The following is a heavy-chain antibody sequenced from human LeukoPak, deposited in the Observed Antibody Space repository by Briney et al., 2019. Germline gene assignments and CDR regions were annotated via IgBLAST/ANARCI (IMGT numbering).Heavy chain of an antibody. Sequence: PSETLSLTCTVSGGSISSSSYYWGWIRQPPGKGLEWIGYIYHSGSTYYNPSLKSRVTISVDRSKNQFSLKLSSVTAADTAVYYCARRGRDGYNCFDYWGQGTLVTVSS. J-gene: IGHJ4*02. D-gene: IGHD5-24*01. CDR3: ARRGRDGYNCFDY. CDR2: IYHSGST. V-gene: IGHV4-30-2*01. CDR1: GGSISSSSYY.